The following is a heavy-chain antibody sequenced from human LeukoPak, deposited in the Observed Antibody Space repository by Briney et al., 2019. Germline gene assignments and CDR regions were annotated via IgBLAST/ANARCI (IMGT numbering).Heavy chain of an antibody. Sequence: PGGSLRLSCTASTFTLSAYGVSWVRQAPGKGLEWVSSISSSSTYIYYADSLKGRFTISRDNAKNSLYLQMNSLRAEDTAVYYSARDFPRDNDAFDIWGQGTMVTVSS. CDR1: TFTLSAYG. CDR3: ARDFPRDNDAFDI. V-gene: IGHV3-21*01. J-gene: IGHJ3*02. CDR2: ISSSSTYI.